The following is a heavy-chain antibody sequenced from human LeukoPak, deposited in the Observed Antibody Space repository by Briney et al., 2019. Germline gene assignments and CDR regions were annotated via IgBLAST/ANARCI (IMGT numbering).Heavy chain of an antibody. J-gene: IGHJ4*02. D-gene: IGHD3-22*01. CDR3: ARGPPPFYYDSSGYTFDY. Sequence: PSETLSLTRAVYGGSFSGYYWSWIRQPPGKGLEWIGEVNHSGSTNYNPSLKSRVTISVDTSKNQFSLKLSSVTAADTAVYYCARGPPPFYYDSSGYTFDYWGQGTLVTVSS. CDR2: VNHSGST. CDR1: GGSFSGYY. V-gene: IGHV4-34*01.